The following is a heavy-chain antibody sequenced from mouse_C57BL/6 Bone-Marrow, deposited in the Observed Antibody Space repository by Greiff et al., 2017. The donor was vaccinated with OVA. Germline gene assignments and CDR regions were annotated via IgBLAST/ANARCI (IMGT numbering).Heavy chain of an antibody. CDR3: ARILITTVVDLYWYFDV. Sequence: VQLQQPGAELVKPGASVKLSCKASGYTFTSYWMQWVKQRPGQGLEWIGEIDPSDSYTNYNPKFKGKATLTVDTSSSTAYMQLSSLTSEDSAVYYCARILITTVVDLYWYFDVWGTGTTVTVSS. CDR1: GYTFTSYW. V-gene: IGHV1-50*01. CDR2: IDPSDSYT. J-gene: IGHJ1*03. D-gene: IGHD1-1*01.